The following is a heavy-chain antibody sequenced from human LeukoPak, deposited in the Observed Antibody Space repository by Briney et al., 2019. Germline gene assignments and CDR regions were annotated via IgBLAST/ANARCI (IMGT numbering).Heavy chain of an antibody. CDR1: GGSISSSNW. J-gene: IGHJ4*02. D-gene: IGHD6-13*01. CDR2: IKQDGSDK. V-gene: IGHV3-7*03. CDR3: VRDSGWYRFDY. Sequence: PSETLSLTCAVSGGSISSSNWWTWVRQAPGKGLEWVAHIKQDGSDKYYVDSVKGRFTISRDNAKNSLSLQMNSLRAEDTAMYYCVRDSGWYRFDYWGQGTLVTVSA.